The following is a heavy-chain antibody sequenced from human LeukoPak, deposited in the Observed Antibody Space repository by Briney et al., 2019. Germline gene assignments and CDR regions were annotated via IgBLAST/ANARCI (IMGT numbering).Heavy chain of an antibody. CDR3: ARAVVVTADYGAFDI. J-gene: IGHJ3*02. CDR1: GYSFTSYW. CDR2: IYPGDSDT. V-gene: IGHV5-51*01. D-gene: IGHD2-21*02. Sequence: GESLKISCQGSGYSFTSYWIGWVRQMPGKGLEWMGIIYPGDSDTRYSPSFQGQVTISADKSISTAYLQWSSLKASDTAMYYCARAVVVTADYGAFDIWGQGTMVTVSS.